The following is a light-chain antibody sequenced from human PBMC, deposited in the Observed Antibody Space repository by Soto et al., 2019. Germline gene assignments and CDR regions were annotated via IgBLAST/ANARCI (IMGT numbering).Light chain of an antibody. Sequence: SALTQPASLSGSPGQSITISCTGTNSDIGYYNYVSWYQQHPGKAPKLMIFEVTKRPSGVSNRFSGSKSGNTASLTISGLQAEDEAEYYCLSHTSSSTYVFGSGTKLTVL. CDR2: EVT. CDR3: LSHTSSSTYV. J-gene: IGLJ1*01. CDR1: NSDIGYYNY. V-gene: IGLV2-14*01.